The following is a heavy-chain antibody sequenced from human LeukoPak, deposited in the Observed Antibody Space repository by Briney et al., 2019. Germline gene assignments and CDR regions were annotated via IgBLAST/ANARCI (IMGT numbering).Heavy chain of an antibody. CDR1: GFTFSSYA. CDR2: IRSNGDST. Sequence: PGGSLRLSCSASGFTFSSYAMHWVRQAPGKGLEYVSAIRSNGDSTHYADSVRGRFTISRDNSKDTLYLQMSSLRTEDTAVYYCVKRGGVYGSGSYAFDIRGHGTMVTVSS. J-gene: IGHJ3*02. V-gene: IGHV3-64D*09. D-gene: IGHD3-10*01. CDR3: VKRGGVYGSGSYAFDI.